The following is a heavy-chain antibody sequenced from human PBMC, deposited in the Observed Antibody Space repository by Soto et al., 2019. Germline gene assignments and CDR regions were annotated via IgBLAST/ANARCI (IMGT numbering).Heavy chain of an antibody. CDR1: GFTFSSYS. J-gene: IGHJ4*02. D-gene: IGHD6-6*01. CDR2: ISSSSSYI. Sequence: GGSLRLSCAASGFTFSSYSMNWVRQAPGKGLEWVSSISSSSSYIYYADSVKGRFTISRDNAKNSLYLQMNSLRAEDTAVYYCARDSHLIQPKWGQLGLWGQGTLVTVSS. V-gene: IGHV3-21*01. CDR3: ARDSHLIQPKWGQLGL.